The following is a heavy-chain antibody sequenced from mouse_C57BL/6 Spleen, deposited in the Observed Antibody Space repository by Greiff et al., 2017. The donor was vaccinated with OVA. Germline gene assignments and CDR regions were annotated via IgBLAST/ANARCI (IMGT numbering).Heavy chain of an antibody. CDR2: IWSGGST. J-gene: IGHJ2*01. Sequence: VKLMESGPGLVQPSQSLSITCTVSGFSLTSYGVHWVRQSPGKGLEWLGVIWSGGSTDYNAAFISRLSISKDNSKSQVFFKMNSLQADDTAIYYCARSFGSSYGYFDYWGQGTTLTVSS. D-gene: IGHD1-1*01. CDR1: GFSLTSYG. CDR3: ARSFGSSYGYFDY. V-gene: IGHV2-2*01.